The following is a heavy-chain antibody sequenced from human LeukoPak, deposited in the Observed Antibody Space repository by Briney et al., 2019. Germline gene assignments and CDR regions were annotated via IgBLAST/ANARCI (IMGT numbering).Heavy chain of an antibody. D-gene: IGHD2-2*01. V-gene: IGHV4-34*01. CDR1: GGSFSGYY. CDR3: ASLTYCSSTSCYVFSDY. J-gene: IGHJ4*02. CDR2: INHSGST. Sequence: PSETLSLTCAVYGGSFSGYYWSWIRQPPGKGLEWIGEINHSGSTNYNPSLKSRVTISVDTSKNQFSLKLSSVTAADTAVYYRASLTYCSSTSCYVFSDYWGQGTLVTVSS.